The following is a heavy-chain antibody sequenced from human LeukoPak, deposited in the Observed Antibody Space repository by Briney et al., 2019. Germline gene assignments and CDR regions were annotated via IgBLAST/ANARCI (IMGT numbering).Heavy chain of an antibody. Sequence: QPGRSLRLSCVASGFTFSGYGMHWVRQAPGKGLEWVAVIWYDGSKTYYADSVKGRFTISRDNSKDTLYLQMSSLRVEDTAAYYCARYLGGRNAFDIWGQGTMVIVSS. J-gene: IGHJ3*02. CDR2: IWYDGSKT. D-gene: IGHD3-16*01. V-gene: IGHV3-33*01. CDR3: ARYLGGRNAFDI. CDR1: GFTFSGYG.